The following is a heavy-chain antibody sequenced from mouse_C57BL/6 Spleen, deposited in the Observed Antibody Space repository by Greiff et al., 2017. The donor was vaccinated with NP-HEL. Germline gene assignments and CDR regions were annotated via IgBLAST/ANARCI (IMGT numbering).Heavy chain of an antibody. CDR2: ISSGGSYT. Sequence: EVMLVESGGDLVKPGGSLKLSCAASGFTFSSYGMSWVRQTPDKRLEWVATISSGGSYTYYPDSVKGRFTISRDNAKNTLYLQMSSLKSEDTAMYYCASDYYGNYFDYWGQGTTLTVSS. D-gene: IGHD1-1*01. CDR1: GFTFSSYG. V-gene: IGHV5-6*01. CDR3: ASDYYGNYFDY. J-gene: IGHJ2*01.